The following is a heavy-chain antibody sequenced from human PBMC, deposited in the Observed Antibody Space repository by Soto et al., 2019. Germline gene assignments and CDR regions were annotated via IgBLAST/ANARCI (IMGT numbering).Heavy chain of an antibody. J-gene: IGHJ4*02. Sequence: PSETLSLTCAVSGGSISSSNCWSWVRQPPGKGLEWIGEIYHSGSTNYNPSLKSRVTISVDKSKNQFSLKLSSVTAADTAVYYCARDPGSGWTRVFDYWGQGTLVTVSS. CDR1: GGSISSSNC. V-gene: IGHV4-4*02. CDR2: IYHSGST. D-gene: IGHD6-19*01. CDR3: ARDPGSGWTRVFDY.